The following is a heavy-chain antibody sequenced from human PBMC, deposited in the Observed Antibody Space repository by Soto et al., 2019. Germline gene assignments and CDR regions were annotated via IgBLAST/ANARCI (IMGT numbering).Heavy chain of an antibody. CDR1: GFTFSSYG. CDR3: ARDLLLWFGESQYWFDP. CDR2: IWYDGSNK. V-gene: IGHV3-33*01. D-gene: IGHD3-10*01. J-gene: IGHJ5*02. Sequence: QVQLVESGGGVVQPGRSLRLSCAASGFTFSSYGMHWVRQAPDKGLEWVAVIWYDGSNKYYADSVKGRFTISRDNSKNTLYLQMNSLRAEDTAVYYCARDLLLWFGESQYWFDPWGQGTLVTVSS.